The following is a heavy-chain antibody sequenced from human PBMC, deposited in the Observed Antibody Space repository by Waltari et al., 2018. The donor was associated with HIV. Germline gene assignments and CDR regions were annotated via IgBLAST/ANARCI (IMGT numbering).Heavy chain of an antibody. CDR3: ARENGFRSRDAFDI. J-gene: IGHJ3*02. CDR2: IWYDGSNK. Sequence: QVQLVESGGGVVQPGRSLRVSCAASGFTFSRYGMHWVRQAPGKGLEWVAVIWYDGSNKYYADSVKGRFTISRDNSKNTLYLQMNSLRAEDTAVYYCARENGFRSRDAFDIWGQGTMVTVSS. D-gene: IGHD2-8*01. CDR1: GFTFSRYG. V-gene: IGHV3-33*01.